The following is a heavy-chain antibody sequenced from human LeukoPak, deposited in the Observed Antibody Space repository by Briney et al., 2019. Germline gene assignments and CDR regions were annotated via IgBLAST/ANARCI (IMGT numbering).Heavy chain of an antibody. CDR2: ISGNNGNT. V-gene: IGHV1-18*01. CDR1: GYTFSSYG. D-gene: IGHD6-13*01. CDR3: ARGRAAGTFWLDY. J-gene: IGHJ4*02. Sequence: ASVKVSCKASGYTFSSYGISWVRQAPGQGLEWMGWISGNNGNTNYAQKVQGRVTMTTDTSTSTAYMELRSLTSDDTAVYYCARGRAAGTFWLDYWGQGTLVTVSS.